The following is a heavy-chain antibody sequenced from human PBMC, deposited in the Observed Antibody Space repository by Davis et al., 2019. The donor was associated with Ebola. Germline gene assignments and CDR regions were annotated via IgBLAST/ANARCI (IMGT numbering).Heavy chain of an antibody. CDR1: GFTFSTYA. Sequence: GESLKISCAASGFTFSTYAISWVRQAPGKGLEWVSTIDGSGVRTYYADSVKGRFTISRDNSKNTLYFQLNSRGADDTAVYYCAKDGTSSRGSHAFDIWGQGTMVTVSS. V-gene: IGHV3-23*01. D-gene: IGHD6-6*01. CDR2: IDGSGVRT. CDR3: AKDGTSSRGSHAFDI. J-gene: IGHJ3*02.